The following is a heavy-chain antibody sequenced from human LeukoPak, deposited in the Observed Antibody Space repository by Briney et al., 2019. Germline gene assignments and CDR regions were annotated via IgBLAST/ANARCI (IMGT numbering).Heavy chain of an antibody. V-gene: IGHV4-59*01. J-gene: IGHJ4*02. CDR1: GGSISGYY. D-gene: IGHD6-19*01. Sequence: SETLSLTCTVSGGSISGYYWSWIRQPPGKGLEWIGYIYSSGTTNYNPSLKSRVTVSVDTSKNQLSLKLTSVTAADTAVFYCARDRTDASGWYHFDHWGQGALVTVSS. CDR3: ARDRTDASGWYHFDH. CDR2: IYSSGTT.